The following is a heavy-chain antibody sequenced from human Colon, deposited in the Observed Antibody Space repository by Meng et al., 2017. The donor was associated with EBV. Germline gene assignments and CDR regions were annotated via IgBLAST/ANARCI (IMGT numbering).Heavy chain of an antibody. Sequence: QVQLQQWGAGLLKPSEXLSLTCTVXGGSFSGYYWSGIRQPPGKGLEWIGEISHSGSTNYNPSLKSRVTISLDTSKNQFSLRLSSVTAADTAVYYCARYRLQNDYGDQLYYFDYWGQGTLVTVSS. CDR3: ARYRLQNDYGDQLYYFDY. CDR2: ISHSGST. J-gene: IGHJ4*02. D-gene: IGHD4-17*01. V-gene: IGHV4-34*01. CDR1: GGSFSGYY.